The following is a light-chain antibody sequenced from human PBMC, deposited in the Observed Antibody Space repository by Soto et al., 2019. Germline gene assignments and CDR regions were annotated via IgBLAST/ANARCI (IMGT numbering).Light chain of an antibody. CDR3: SSYTRSFTVV. Sequence: QSALTQPASVSGSPGQSITISCTGDSXDVGGYNYVSWFQQHPGKAPKLMIYEVSHRPSGVSHRFSGSKSGTTASLTISGLQAEDEADYYCSSYTRSFTVVFGGGTKVTVL. V-gene: IGLV2-14*01. CDR2: EVS. CDR1: SXDVGGYNY. J-gene: IGLJ2*01.